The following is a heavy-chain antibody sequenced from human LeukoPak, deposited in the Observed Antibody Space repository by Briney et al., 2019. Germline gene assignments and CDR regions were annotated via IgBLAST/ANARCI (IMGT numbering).Heavy chain of an antibody. CDR1: GYTLTSYD. J-gene: IGHJ4*02. V-gene: IGHV1-8*01. CDR3: TRETSSRYFDY. CDR2: MNPNSGRT. Sequence: ASVKASCKAFGYTLTSYDINWVLQATGQGLEWMGWMNPNSGRTGYAQNFQGRITITRNTSISTAYMELSSLRSEDTAVYYCTRETSSRYFDYWGQGTLVTVSS.